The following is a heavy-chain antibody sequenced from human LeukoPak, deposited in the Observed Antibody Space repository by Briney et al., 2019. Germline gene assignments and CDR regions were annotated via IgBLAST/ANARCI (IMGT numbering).Heavy chain of an antibody. D-gene: IGHD3-10*01. Sequence: ASETLSLTCTVSDDSISSSSSYWGWIRQPPGKGLEWIGAIYHIGNTFYNPSLKSRVTISVDTSKSQFSLKLSSVTAADTAVYFCARHLHGPASYCYNGMDVWGQGTTVTVSS. CDR3: ARHLHGPASYCYNGMDV. CDR2: IYHIGNT. J-gene: IGHJ6*02. CDR1: DDSISSSSSY. V-gene: IGHV4-39*01.